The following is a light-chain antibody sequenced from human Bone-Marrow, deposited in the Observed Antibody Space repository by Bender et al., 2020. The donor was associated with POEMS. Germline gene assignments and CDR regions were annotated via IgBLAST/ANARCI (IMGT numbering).Light chain of an antibody. J-gene: IGLJ3*02. V-gene: IGLV3-1*01. CDR1: DLGDKY. Sequence: SYEVTQPPSVSVSPGQTASITCSGDDLGDKYVAWYQQKPGQSPVLVIYQDTKRPSGIPERFSGSKSGNTASLTISGLQAEDEADYYCCSFAGSAFWVFGGGTKLTVL. CDR2: QDT. CDR3: CSFAGSAFWV.